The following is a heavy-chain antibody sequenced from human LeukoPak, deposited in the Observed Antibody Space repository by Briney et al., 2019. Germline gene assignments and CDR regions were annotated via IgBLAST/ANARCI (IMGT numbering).Heavy chain of an antibody. CDR3: ARVGWSGYSYGPFDY. D-gene: IGHD5-18*01. CDR1: GFNLSSST. J-gene: IGHJ4*02. CDR2: INSGGGTT. V-gene: IGHV3-23*01. Sequence: PGGSLRLSCAASGFNLSSSTMSWLRQAPGKGLEWVSAINSGGGTTSAESVKGRFTISRDDSKNTLYLQMNSLRAEDTAVYYCARVGWSGYSYGPFDYWGQGTLVTVSS.